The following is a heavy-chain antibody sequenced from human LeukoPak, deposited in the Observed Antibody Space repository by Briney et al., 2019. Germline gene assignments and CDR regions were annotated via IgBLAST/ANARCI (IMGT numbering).Heavy chain of an antibody. D-gene: IGHD6-19*01. V-gene: IGHV4-34*01. CDR1: GGSLSGYY. CDR3: ARDGAVANNFDC. J-gene: IGHJ4*02. Sequence: TSETLSLTCAVYGGSLSGYYWSWIRQPPGKGLEWIGEINHSGSTNYNPSLKSRVTISVDTSKNQFSLKLSSVTAADTAVYYCARDGAVANNFDCWGQGTLVTVSS. CDR2: INHSGST.